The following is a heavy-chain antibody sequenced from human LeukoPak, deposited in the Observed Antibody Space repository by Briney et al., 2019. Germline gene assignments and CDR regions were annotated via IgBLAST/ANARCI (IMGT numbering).Heavy chain of an antibody. CDR3: ARDRRLPGYCYDSSGYSDFDY. J-gene: IGHJ4*02. CDR1: GYTFTSYG. V-gene: IGHV1-18*01. D-gene: IGHD3-22*01. Sequence: ASVKVSCKASGYTFTSYGISWVRQAPGQGLEWMGWISAYNGNTNYAQKLQGRVTMTTDTSTSTAYMELRSLRSDDTAVYYCARDRRLPGYCYDSSGYSDFDYWGQGTLVTVSS. CDR2: ISAYNGNT.